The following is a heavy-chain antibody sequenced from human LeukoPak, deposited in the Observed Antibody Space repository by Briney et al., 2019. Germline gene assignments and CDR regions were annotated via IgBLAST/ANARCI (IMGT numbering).Heavy chain of an antibody. D-gene: IGHD2-21*01. Sequence: SETLSLTCTVSGGSLSGYSWSWLRQPPATGLEWIGYIYHSGSTYYNPSLKSRVSISVDRCKNQCSLKLSSVTAADTAVYYCARDLNSEGYFDYCGEGTLVTVSS. J-gene: IGHJ4*03. CDR1: GGSLSGYS. CDR3: ARDLNSEGYFDY. CDR2: IYHSGST. V-gene: IGHV4-30-2*01.